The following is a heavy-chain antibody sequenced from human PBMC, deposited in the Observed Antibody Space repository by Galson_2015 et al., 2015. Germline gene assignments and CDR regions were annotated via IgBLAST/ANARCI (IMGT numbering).Heavy chain of an antibody. V-gene: IGHV3-53*01. D-gene: IGHD2-21*02. CDR2: IYSGGST. J-gene: IGHJ4*02. CDR1: GFTVSSNY. CDR3: ARVLDSVTDY. Sequence: SLRLSCAASGFTVSSNYMSWDRQAPGKGLEWVSIIYSGGSTCYSDSVKGRFTISRDNSKNTLYLQMNSLRAGDTAVYYCARVLDSVTDYWGLGTLVTVSS.